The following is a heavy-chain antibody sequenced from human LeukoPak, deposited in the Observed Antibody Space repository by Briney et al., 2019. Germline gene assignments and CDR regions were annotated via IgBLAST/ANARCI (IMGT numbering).Heavy chain of an antibody. J-gene: IGHJ4*02. CDR3: ARARVLRYFDISFDY. V-gene: IGHV4-34*01. D-gene: IGHD3-9*01. CDR2: INHSGST. CDR1: GGSFSGYY. Sequence: SETLSLTCAVYGGSFSGYYWSWIRQPPGKGLEWIGEINHSGSTNYNPSLKSRVTISVDTSKNQFSLKLSSVTAADTAVYYCARARVLRYFDISFDYWGQGTLVTVSS.